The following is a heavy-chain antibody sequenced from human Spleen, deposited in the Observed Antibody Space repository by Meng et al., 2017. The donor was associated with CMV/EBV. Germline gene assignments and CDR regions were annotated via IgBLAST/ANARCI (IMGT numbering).Heavy chain of an antibody. Sequence: GESLKISCAASGFTFSSYAMSWVRQAPGKGLEWVSSISGSGDSTYYADSVKGRFTISRDNSKNTLYLQMNGLRAEDTAVYYCARPGYSYGYALGYFDYWGQGTLVTVSS. CDR3: ARPGYSYGYALGYFDY. CDR1: GFTFSSYA. CDR2: ISGSGDST. D-gene: IGHD5-18*01. J-gene: IGHJ4*02. V-gene: IGHV3-23*01.